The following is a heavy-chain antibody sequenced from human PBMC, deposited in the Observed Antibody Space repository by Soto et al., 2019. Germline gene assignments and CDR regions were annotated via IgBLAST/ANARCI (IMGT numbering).Heavy chain of an antibody. CDR2: LYCDDDK. V-gene: IGHV2-5*02. D-gene: IGHD5-18*01. Sequence: SGPTLVNPTQTLTLTCTFSGFSLRTSGVGVGWIRQPPGKALEWLALLYCDDDKRYSPSLKSRLTITKDTSKIQVVLTVTNMDPVDAATYYWAHSPVPHSYDYWGQGTLVTVSS. J-gene: IGHJ4*02. CDR3: AHSPVPHSYDY. CDR1: GFSLRTSGVG.